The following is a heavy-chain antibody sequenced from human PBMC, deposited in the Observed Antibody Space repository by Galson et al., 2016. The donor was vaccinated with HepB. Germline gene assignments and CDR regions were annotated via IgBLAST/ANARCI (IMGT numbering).Heavy chain of an antibody. J-gene: IGHJ4*02. CDR1: GFTFTTYA. D-gene: IGHD3-22*01. V-gene: IGHV3-23*01. CDR2: ISGGGGST. CDR3: AKGKGYYEDTGYYHDY. Sequence: SLRLSCAASGFTFTTYAISWVRQAPGKGLEWVSTISGGGGSTDYADSVKGRFTISRDNSKNTLYLQMKSLRAEDTAVYYCAKGKGYYEDTGYYHDYWGQGTLVTVSS.